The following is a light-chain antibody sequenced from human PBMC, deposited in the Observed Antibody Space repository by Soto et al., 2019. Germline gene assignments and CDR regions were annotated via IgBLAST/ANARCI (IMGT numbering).Light chain of an antibody. V-gene: IGKV1-33*01. CDR2: EAS. CDR3: QQYDSLPLT. Sequence: DIQMTQSPSSLSASVGDRVTITCQASQGISKYLNWYQHKAGQAPKLLIYEASNLETGVPTRFSGSGSGTDFSFTISSLQPEDIATYYCQQYDSLPLTFGLGTRLEIK. CDR1: QGISKY. J-gene: IGKJ5*01.